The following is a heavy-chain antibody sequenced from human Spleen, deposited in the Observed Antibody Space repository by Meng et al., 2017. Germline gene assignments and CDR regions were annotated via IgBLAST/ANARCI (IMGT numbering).Heavy chain of an antibody. CDR1: GYTFTSYG. CDR3: ARGVRVFYGGNFEYYFDY. V-gene: IGHV1-18*01. J-gene: IGHJ4*02. Sequence: ASVKVSCKASGYTFTSYGISWVREAPGQGLEWMGWISGYNGKTNYARKLQGRVTMTTDTSTRTAYMELRSLSSDDTAVYYCARGVRVFYGGNFEYYFDYWGQGTLVTVSS. CDR2: ISGYNGKT. D-gene: IGHD4-23*01.